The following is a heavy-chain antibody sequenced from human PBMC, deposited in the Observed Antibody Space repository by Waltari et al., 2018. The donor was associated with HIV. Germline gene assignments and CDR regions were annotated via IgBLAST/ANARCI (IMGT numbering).Heavy chain of an antibody. V-gene: IGHV3-33*06. CDR2: IWSDGYNK. J-gene: IGHJ3*02. D-gene: IGHD3-16*01. Sequence: QVYLMESGGGVVQPGGSLKLSCAPPGLPFSSHGMHWVRQAPGKGLEWVAVIWSDGYNKFYADSVRGRFTFSRDNSKYTLSLQMNSLRAEDTALYYCVKERGPFNGFDIWGQGTMVTVSS. CDR1: GLPFSSHG. CDR3: VKERGPFNGFDI.